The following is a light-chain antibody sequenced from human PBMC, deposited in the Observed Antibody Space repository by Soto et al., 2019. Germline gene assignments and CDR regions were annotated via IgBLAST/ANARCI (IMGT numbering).Light chain of an antibody. CDR2: DVS. Sequence: SALNHPASFSWSPGHSITISCPSTSSDVGGYNYVSWYQQHPGKAPKLMIYDVSNRPSGVSNRFSGSKSGNTASLTISGLQAEDEADYSCSSYTSTSTHQFVFGTGTKVIVL. CDR3: SSYTSTSTHQFV. CDR1: SSDVGGYNY. J-gene: IGLJ1*01. V-gene: IGLV2-14*01.